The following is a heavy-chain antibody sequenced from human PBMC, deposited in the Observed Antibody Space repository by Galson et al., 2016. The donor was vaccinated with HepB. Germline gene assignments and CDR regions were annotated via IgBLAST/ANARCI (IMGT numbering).Heavy chain of an antibody. Sequence: SLRLSCAASGFTFSSYSIHWVRQAPDKGLECVAIISDDGKNKYYGDSVKGRFSISRDNSKNTLYLQMNSLRVEDTALYYCAREGWQAGDAYDIWGQGTKVTVSP. V-gene: IGHV3-30*04. CDR3: AREGWQAGDAYDI. J-gene: IGHJ3*02. CDR1: GFTFSSYS. CDR2: ISDDGKNK. D-gene: IGHD2-15*01.